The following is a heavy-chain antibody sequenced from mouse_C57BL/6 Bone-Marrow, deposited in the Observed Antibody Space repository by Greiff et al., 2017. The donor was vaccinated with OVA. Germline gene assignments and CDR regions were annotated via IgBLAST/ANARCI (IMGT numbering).Heavy chain of an antibody. J-gene: IGHJ2*01. Sequence: EVNLVESGGGLVQPGGSMKLSCVASGFTFSNYWMNWVRQSPEKGLEWVAQIRLKSDNYATHYAESVKGRFTISRDDSKSSVYLQMNNLRAEDTGIYYCIYDGYYAYFDYWGQGTTLTVSS. V-gene: IGHV6-3*01. CDR3: IYDGYYAYFDY. CDR1: GFTFSNYW. CDR2: IRLKSDNYAT. D-gene: IGHD2-3*01.